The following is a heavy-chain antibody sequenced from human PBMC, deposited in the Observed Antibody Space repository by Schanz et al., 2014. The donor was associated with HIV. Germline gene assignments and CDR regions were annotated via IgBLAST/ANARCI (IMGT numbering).Heavy chain of an antibody. CDR1: GGSFSNYY. D-gene: IGHD3-10*01. Sequence: QVQLQQWGAGLLKPSETLSLTCAVYGGSFSNYYWNWIRQPPGKGLEWIGEINHNETTNYNPSLKSRVTISVDTSKNQFSLKLSSVTAADTAVYYCARSYGSGNLFDYWGQGTLVTVSS. CDR2: INHNETT. V-gene: IGHV4-34*02. CDR3: ARSYGSGNLFDY. J-gene: IGHJ4*02.